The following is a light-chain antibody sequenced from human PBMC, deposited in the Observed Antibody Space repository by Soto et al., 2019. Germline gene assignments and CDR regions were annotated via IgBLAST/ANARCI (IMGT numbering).Light chain of an antibody. CDR3: QQSYSTRLT. V-gene: IGKV1-39*01. J-gene: IGKJ4*01. CDR2: AAS. Sequence: DIQMTQSPSSLSASVGDRVTITCRASQSISSYLNWYQQKPGKAPKLLIYAASSLQSGVPSRFSGSGSGTDFTLTISSLQPEDFATYYCQQSYSTRLTFGGGTKVDNK. CDR1: QSISSY.